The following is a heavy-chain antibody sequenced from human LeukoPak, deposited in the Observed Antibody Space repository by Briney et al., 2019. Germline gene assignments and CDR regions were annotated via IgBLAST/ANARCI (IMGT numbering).Heavy chain of an antibody. J-gene: IGHJ5*02. V-gene: IGHV4-59*08. D-gene: IGHD4-17*01. CDR2: IYYSGST. CDR1: GGSISSYY. CDR3: AGGGGYDYGHNWFDP. Sequence: SETLSLTCTVSGGSISSYYWSWIRQPPGKGLEWIGYIYYSGSTNYNPSLKSRVTISVDTSKNQFSLKLSSVTAADTAVYYCAGGGGYDYGHNWFDPWGQGTLVTVSS.